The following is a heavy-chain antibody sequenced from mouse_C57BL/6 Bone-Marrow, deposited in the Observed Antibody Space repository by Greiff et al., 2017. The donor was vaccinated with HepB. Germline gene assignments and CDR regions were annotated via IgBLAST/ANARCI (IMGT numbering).Heavy chain of an antibody. CDR1: GYSITSGYY. D-gene: IGHD2-1*01. V-gene: IGHV3-6*01. J-gene: IGHJ4*01. CDR3: ASDLPGYYYAMDY. CDR2: ISYDGSN. Sequence: ESGPGLVKPSQSLSLTCSVTGYSITSGYYWNWIRQFPGNKLEWMGYISYDGSNNYNPSLKNRISITRDTSKNQFFLKLNSVTTEDTATYYCASDLPGYYYAMDYWGQGTSVTVSS.